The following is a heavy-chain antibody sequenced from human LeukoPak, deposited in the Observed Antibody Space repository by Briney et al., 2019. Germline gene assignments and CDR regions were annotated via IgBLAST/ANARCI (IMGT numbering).Heavy chain of an antibody. Sequence: GGSLRLSCVASGFSFSNAWMSWVRQAPGKGLEWVSSISSSSSYIYYADSVKGRFTISRDNAKNSLYLQMNSLRAEDTAVYYCAGTDIVVVPAAEAFDIWGQGTMVTVSS. J-gene: IGHJ3*02. CDR2: ISSSSSYI. V-gene: IGHV3-21*01. D-gene: IGHD2-2*01. CDR3: AGTDIVVVPAAEAFDI. CDR1: GFSFSNAW.